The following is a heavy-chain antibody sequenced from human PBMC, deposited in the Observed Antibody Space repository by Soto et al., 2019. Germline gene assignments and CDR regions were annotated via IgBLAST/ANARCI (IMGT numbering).Heavy chain of an antibody. D-gene: IGHD2-2*01. V-gene: IGHV5-10-1*01. CDR1: GYSFTSYW. CDR2: IDPSDSYT. J-gene: IGHJ6*02. Sequence: EVQLVQSGAEVKKPGESLRISCKGSGYSFTSYWITWVRQLPVKGLEWMGRIDPSDSYTTYSPSFQGHITISVDKSITTAYLQWTCLKASDTAMYYCARHEGVPAADGLDVWGQGTTVTVSS. CDR3: ARHEGVPAADGLDV.